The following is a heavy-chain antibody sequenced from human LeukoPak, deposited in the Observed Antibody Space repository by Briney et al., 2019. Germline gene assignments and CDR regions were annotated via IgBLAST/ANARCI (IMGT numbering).Heavy chain of an antibody. V-gene: IGHV3-66*01. Sequence: GGSLRLSCAASGFTVSNNYMSWVRQAPGKGLEWVSTINRDGPTFYADSVKGRFTISRDNSRNTLYLQMNSLRAGDMAVYNCGRGGYDMYDWGQGTTVSVSS. D-gene: IGHD2-2*01. CDR2: INRDGPT. J-gene: IGHJ6*02. CDR3: GRGGYDMYD. CDR1: GFTVSNNY.